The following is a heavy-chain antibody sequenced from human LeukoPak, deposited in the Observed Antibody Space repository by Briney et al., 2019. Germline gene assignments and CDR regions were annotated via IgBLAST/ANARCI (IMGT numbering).Heavy chain of an antibody. CDR2: ISGSGGST. V-gene: IGHV3-23*01. CDR1: GFTFSNYA. Sequence: GGSLRLSCAASGFTFSNYAMSWARQAPGKGLEWVSAISGSGGSTYYADSVKGRFTISRDNSKNTLYLQMNSLRAEDTAVYYCAKAHYYYDSSGPDYWGQGTLVTVSS. J-gene: IGHJ4*02. CDR3: AKAHYYYDSSGPDY. D-gene: IGHD3-22*01.